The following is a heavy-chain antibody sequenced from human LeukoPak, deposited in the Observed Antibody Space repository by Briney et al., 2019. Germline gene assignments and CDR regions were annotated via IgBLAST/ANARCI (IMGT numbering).Heavy chain of an antibody. CDR2: INTDGSST. V-gene: IGHV3-74*01. D-gene: IGHD3-3*01. CDR1: GFTFSSYW. J-gene: IGHJ4*02. CDR3: ARDFRGDRRYDFWSGYSDLFDY. Sequence: GGSLRLSCAASGFTFSSYWMHWVRQAPGKGLVWVSRINTDGSSTSYADSVKGRFTISRDNAKNTLYLQMNSLRAEDTAVYYCARDFRGDRRYDFWSGYSDLFDYWGQGTLVTVSS.